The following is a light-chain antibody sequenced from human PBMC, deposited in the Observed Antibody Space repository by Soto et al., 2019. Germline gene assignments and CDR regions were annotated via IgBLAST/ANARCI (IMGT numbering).Light chain of an antibody. CDR2: GNS. J-gene: IGLJ1*01. Sequence: TISCTGSSSNIGAGYDVHWYQQLPGTAPKLLIYGNSNRPSGVPDRFSGSKSGTSASLAITGLQAEDEADYYCQSYDSSLSGSGVFGTGTQVTV. CDR1: SSNIGAGYD. CDR3: QSYDSSLSGSGV. V-gene: IGLV1-40*01.